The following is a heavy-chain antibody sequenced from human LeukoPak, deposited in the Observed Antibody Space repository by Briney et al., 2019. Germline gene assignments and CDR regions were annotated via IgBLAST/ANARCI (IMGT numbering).Heavy chain of an antibody. J-gene: IGHJ4*02. Sequence: GESLKISCKGPGYSFRSYWIGWVRQLPGKGLEWMGIIYPGDSDTRYSPSFQGQVTISADKSVSTAYLHWSSLKAADAATYYCASTTGVAPSANVDYWGQGTLVTVSS. CDR3: ASTTGVAPSANVDY. V-gene: IGHV5-51*01. D-gene: IGHD2-2*01. CDR2: IYPGDSDT. CDR1: GYSFRSYW.